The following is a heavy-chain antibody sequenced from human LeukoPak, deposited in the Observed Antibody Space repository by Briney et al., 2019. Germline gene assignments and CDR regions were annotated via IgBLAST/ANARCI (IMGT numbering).Heavy chain of an antibody. V-gene: IGHV5-51*01. CDR1: GYSFTSYW. Sequence: GESLKISCKGSGYSFTSYWIGWVRQMPGKGLKWMGIIYPSDSDTRYSPSFQGQVTISADKSISTAYLQWSSLKASDTAMYYCARLSCSSTSCYVPWFDPWGQGTLVTVSS. CDR2: IYPSDSDT. J-gene: IGHJ5*02. CDR3: ARLSCSSTSCYVPWFDP. D-gene: IGHD2-2*01.